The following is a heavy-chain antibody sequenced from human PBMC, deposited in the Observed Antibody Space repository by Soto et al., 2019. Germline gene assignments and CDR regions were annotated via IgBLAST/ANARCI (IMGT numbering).Heavy chain of an antibody. D-gene: IGHD3-3*01. CDR1: GYSFTRYG. CDR3: ARERDLWTYTYGY. CDR2: ISAYNGNT. V-gene: IGHV1-18*04. Sequence: VSVNGSWTASGYSFTRYGGSWVRQAPGQGLEWMGWISAYNGNTNYAQKLQGRVTMTTDTSTSTAYMELRSLRSDDTAVYYCARERDLWTYTYGYWGQGTLVTRSA. J-gene: IGHJ4*02.